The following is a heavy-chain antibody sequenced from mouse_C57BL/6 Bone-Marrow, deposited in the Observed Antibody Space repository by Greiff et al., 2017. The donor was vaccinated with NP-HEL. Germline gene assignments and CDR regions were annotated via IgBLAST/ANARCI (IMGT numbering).Heavy chain of an antibody. CDR1: GYTFTSHW. Sequence: QVQLQQPGAELVRPGSSVKLSCKASGYTFTSHWMHWVKQRPIQGLEWIGNIDPSDSETHYNQKFKDKATLTVDKSSSTAYMQLSSLTSEDSAVYYCARFYSNYVGFAYWGQGTLVTVSA. CDR3: ARFYSNYVGFAY. V-gene: IGHV1-52*01. J-gene: IGHJ3*01. D-gene: IGHD2-5*01. CDR2: IDPSDSET.